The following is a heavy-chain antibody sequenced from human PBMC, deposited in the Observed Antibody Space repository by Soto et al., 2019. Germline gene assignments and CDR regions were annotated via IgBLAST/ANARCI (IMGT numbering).Heavy chain of an antibody. V-gene: IGHV4-30-4*01. CDR3: ARGGRTIFGRYFDY. J-gene: IGHJ4*02. Sequence: QVQLQESGPGLVKPSQTLSLTCTVSGGSISSGDYYWSWIRQPPGKGLEWIGYIDYSGSTYYNPSLRSRLTISVDTSKYQFSLKLSSVTAADTAVYYCARGGRTIFGRYFDYWGQGTLVTVSS. CDR1: GGSISSGDYY. D-gene: IGHD3-3*01. CDR2: IDYSGST.